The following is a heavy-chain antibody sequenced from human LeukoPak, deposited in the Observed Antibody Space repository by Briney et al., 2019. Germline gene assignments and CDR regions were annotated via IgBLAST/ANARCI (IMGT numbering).Heavy chain of an antibody. D-gene: IGHD3-10*01. CDR2: IIPIFGTA. J-gene: IGHJ6*02. CDR1: GGTFSSYA. Sequence: SVTVSCKASGGTFSSYAISWVRQAPGQGLEWMGGIIPIFGTANYAQKFQGRVTITADESTSTAYMELSSLRSEDTAVYYCARLGPITMVRGVINYYYGMDVWGQGTTVTVSS. V-gene: IGHV1-69*01. CDR3: ARLGPITMVRGVINYYYGMDV.